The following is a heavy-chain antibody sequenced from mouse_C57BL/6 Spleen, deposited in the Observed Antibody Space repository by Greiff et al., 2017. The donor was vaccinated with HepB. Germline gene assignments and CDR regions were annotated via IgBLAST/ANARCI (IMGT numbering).Heavy chain of an antibody. CDR3: ARSYAMDY. CDR1: GFNIKAYY. Sequence: EVQLHHSGAELVKPGASVKLSCTASGFNIKAYYMHWLKQRTEQGLGWIGRIDPEDGQTKYAPTFPGKATITAATSSNTAYMQLSSLTSADTAVYYCARSYAMDYWGQGTSVTVSS. CDR2: IDPEDGQT. V-gene: IGHV14-2*01. J-gene: IGHJ4*01.